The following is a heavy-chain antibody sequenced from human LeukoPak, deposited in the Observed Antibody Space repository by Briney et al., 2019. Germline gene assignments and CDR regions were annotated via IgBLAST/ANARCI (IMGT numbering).Heavy chain of an antibody. CDR3: ARGYSGSYGRFDY. CDR1: GGSISSFY. Sequence: SETLSLTCTVSGGSISSFYWSWIRQPPGKGLEWIGYIYYSGNTNYNPSLKNRVTISVDTSENQFSLKLSSVTAADTAVYYCARGYSGSYGRFDYWGQGTLATVSS. V-gene: IGHV4-59*01. J-gene: IGHJ4*02. CDR2: IYYSGNT. D-gene: IGHD1-26*01.